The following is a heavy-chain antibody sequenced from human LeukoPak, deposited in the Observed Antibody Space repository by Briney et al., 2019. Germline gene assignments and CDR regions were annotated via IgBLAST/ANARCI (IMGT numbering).Heavy chain of an antibody. V-gene: IGHV1-2*02. Sequence: ASVKVSCKASGYSFTGYYLHWVRQAPGQGLEWMGWINPYSGSTTYAQRFQGRVTMTRDTANTTVYMGLNRLTSDDTAVYYCARYPPDDFWGQGTLVTVS. J-gene: IGHJ4*02. D-gene: IGHD1-14*01. CDR3: ARYPPDDF. CDR1: GYSFTGYY. CDR2: INPYSGST.